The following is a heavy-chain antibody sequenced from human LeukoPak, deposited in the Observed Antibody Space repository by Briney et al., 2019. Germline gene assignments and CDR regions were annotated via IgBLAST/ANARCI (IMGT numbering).Heavy chain of an antibody. CDR2: INHSGST. J-gene: IGHJ3*02. CDR3: ARPQGGGSLAAFDI. D-gene: IGHD2-15*01. Sequence: SETLSLTCTVSGGSISGSSYYWSWIRQPPGKGLEWIGEINHSGSTNYNPSLKSRVTISVDTSKNQFSLKLSSVTAADTAVYYCARPQGGGSLAAFDIWGQGTMVTVSS. CDR1: GGSISGSSYY. V-gene: IGHV4-39*07.